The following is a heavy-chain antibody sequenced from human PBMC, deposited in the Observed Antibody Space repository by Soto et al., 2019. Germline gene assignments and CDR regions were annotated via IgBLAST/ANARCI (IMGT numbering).Heavy chain of an antibody. D-gene: IGHD3-22*01. CDR2: INHSGRV. J-gene: IGHJ5*01. CDR1: GASFSGHS. Sequence: ATLSLTVAVYGASFSGHSWTWIRQSPGKGLEWIGDINHSGRVNYSPSLKSRVTISLDTSKNQFSLTLSAVTAADTAMYYCSTRAYDTNGYYRFDPWGQGNLVTV. CDR3: STRAYDTNGYYRFDP. V-gene: IGHV4-34*01.